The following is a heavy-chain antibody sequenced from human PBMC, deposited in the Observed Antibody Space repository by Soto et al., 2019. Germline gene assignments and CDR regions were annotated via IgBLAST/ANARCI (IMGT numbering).Heavy chain of an antibody. J-gene: IGHJ4*02. D-gene: IGHD6-19*01. CDR2: ISEDGGNK. CDR3: ARRLTSTVSALGY. V-gene: IGHV3-30-3*01. Sequence: QVHLVESGGGVVQAGRSLRLSCTASGLTFTSYAIHLVRQAPGKGLEWVSLISEDGGNKYFAESVRGRFLISRDNSKNTVYLQMNSLSPEDTAVYFCARRLTSTVSALGYWGQGTLVTVSS. CDR1: GLTFTSYA.